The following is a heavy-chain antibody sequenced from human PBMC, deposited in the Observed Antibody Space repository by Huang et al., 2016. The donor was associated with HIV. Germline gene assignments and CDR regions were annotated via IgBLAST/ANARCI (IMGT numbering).Heavy chain of an antibody. J-gene: IGHJ4*02. Sequence: QVQLQESGPGLVKPSETLSLTCSVSGGSISSYYWSWIRQPPGKGLEWIGYIDDSGSTTHNPSRKSRVTISVDTSKNQFSLKLSSVTAADTAVYYCARVATVTLNFDYWGQGTLVTVSS. CDR3: ARVATVTLNFDY. CDR2: IDDSGST. D-gene: IGHD4-17*01. V-gene: IGHV4-59*01. CDR1: GGSISSYY.